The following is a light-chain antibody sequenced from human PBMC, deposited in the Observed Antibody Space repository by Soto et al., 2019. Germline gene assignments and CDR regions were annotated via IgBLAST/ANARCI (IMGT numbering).Light chain of an antibody. V-gene: IGKV3-15*01. Sequence: EIVMTQSPATLSVSPGERATLSCRASQSVSSNLAWYQQKPGQAPRLLIYGASTRATGIPARFSGSGSGTEFPLTISSLQSEDFAVYYCQEYNNWLTFGQGTRREI. CDR3: QEYNNWLT. J-gene: IGKJ5*01. CDR2: GAS. CDR1: QSVSSN.